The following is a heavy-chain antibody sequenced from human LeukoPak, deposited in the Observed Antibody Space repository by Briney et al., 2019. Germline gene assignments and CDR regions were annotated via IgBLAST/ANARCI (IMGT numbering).Heavy chain of an antibody. V-gene: IGHV3-7*01. Sequence: GGSLRLSCAASGFTFSSYWMSWVRQAPGKGLEWVANIKQDGSEKYYVDSVKGRFTISRDNAKNSLYLQMNGLRAEDTAVYYCARDSSALVWNYWGQGTLVTVSS. CDR3: ARDSSALVWNY. J-gene: IGHJ4*02. CDR1: GFTFSSYW. CDR2: IKQDGSEK. D-gene: IGHD5-18*01.